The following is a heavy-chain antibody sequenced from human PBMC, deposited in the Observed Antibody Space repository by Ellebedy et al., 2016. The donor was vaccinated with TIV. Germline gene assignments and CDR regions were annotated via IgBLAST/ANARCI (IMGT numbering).Heavy chain of an antibody. CDR1: GFTFSSYA. Sequence: GGSLRLSCAASGFTFSSYAMTWVRQAPGKGLEWVSSISGGGGSTYYADSVKGRFTISRDNSKNTMYLQMNSLRAEDTAVYYCARDPGYYYYGMDVWGQGTTVTVSS. CDR3: ARDPGYYYYGMDV. J-gene: IGHJ6*02. V-gene: IGHV3-23*01. CDR2: ISGGGGST.